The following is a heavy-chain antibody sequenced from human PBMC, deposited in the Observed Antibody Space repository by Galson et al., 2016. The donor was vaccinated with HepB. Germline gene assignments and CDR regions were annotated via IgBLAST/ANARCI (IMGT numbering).Heavy chain of an antibody. D-gene: IGHD3-3*01. Sequence: SLRLSCAGSGFTFSSFWMHWVRQAPGKGLEWVSRLDSDGRSTHYADSVMGRFTISRDNAKNTLYLQMSSLRAEDTAMYYCARDLMFLGRSEAFENWGRGTMVTVSS. J-gene: IGHJ3*02. CDR2: LDSDGRST. CDR1: GFTFSSFW. V-gene: IGHV3-74*01. CDR3: ARDLMFLGRSEAFEN.